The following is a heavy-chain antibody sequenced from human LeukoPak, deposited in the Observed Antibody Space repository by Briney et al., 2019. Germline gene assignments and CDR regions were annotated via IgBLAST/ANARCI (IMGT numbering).Heavy chain of an antibody. CDR3: ARAVEMATIRGYFDY. CDR2: ISSSGSTI. Sequence: GESLRLSCAASGFTFSDYYMSWIRQAPGKGLEWVSYISSSGSTIYYADSVKGRFTISRDNAKNSLYLQMNSLRAEDTAVYYCARAVEMATIRGYFDYWGQGTLVTVSS. CDR1: GFTFSDYY. V-gene: IGHV3-11*04. D-gene: IGHD5-24*01. J-gene: IGHJ4*02.